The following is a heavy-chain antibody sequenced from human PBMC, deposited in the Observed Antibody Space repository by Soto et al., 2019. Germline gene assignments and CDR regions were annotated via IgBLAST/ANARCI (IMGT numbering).Heavy chain of an antibody. V-gene: IGHV4-39*01. J-gene: IGHJ3*02. CDR2: IYYSGST. Sequence: QLQLQEAGPGLVKPSETLSLTCPVSGGSISSSSYYWGWIRQPPGKGLGWIGRIYYSGSTYYNPSLKSRVTISVDTSKNQFSLKLSSVTAADTAVYYCARLRSVSRIFGGPLGAFDIWGQGTMVTVSS. CDR1: GGSISSSSYY. CDR3: ARLRSVSRIFGGPLGAFDI. D-gene: IGHD3-3*02.